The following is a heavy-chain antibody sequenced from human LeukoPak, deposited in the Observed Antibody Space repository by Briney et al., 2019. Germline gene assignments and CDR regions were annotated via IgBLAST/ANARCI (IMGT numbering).Heavy chain of an antibody. V-gene: IGHV4-59*01. CDR1: GGSISSYY. Sequence: PSETLSLTCTVSGGSISSYYWSWIRQPPGKGLEWIGYIYYSGSTNYNPSLKSRVTISVDTSKNQFSLKLSSVTAADTAVYYCARGGYSYDYYFDYWGQGTPVTVSS. D-gene: IGHD5-18*01. CDR3: ARGGYSYDYYFDY. CDR2: IYYSGST. J-gene: IGHJ4*02.